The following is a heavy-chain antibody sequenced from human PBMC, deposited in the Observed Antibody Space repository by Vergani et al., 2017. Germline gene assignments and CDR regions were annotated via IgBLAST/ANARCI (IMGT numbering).Heavy chain of an antibody. J-gene: IGHJ4*02. D-gene: IGHD2-2*02. CDR1: GFALNRHA. V-gene: IGHV3-30-3*01. Sequence: VQLVESGGGLVKPGGSLRLSCVVSGFALNRHAMYWVRQAPGKGLEWVVGISFDGTNEYYPDLVKGPFTISRDIAKNTLYLQVRSLRLEDTGVYHCVRDRGLCAGGRCYTEAWDYWGQGTPVTVSS. CDR2: ISFDGTNE. CDR3: VRDRGLCAGGRCYTEAWDY.